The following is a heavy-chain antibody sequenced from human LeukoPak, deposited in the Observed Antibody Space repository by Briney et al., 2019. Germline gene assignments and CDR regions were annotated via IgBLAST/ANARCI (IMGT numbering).Heavy chain of an antibody. V-gene: IGHV1-18*01. Sequence: AALKVSCKTSGYTFTHYVISWVRQAPGQGLEWMGRISPYNGNTKYAQKLQGRVTMTTDTSTSTAYMELRSLRSDDTAVYYCARASTHRYNWKSGQLNDAFDIWGKGTTVTISS. D-gene: IGHD1-20*01. CDR3: ARASTHRYNWKSGQLNDAFDI. J-gene: IGHJ3*02. CDR2: ISPYNGNT. CDR1: GYTFTHYV.